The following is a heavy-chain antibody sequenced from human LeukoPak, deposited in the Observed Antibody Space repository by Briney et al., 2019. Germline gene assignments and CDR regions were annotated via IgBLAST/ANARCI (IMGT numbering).Heavy chain of an antibody. CDR2: ISYSGYT. CDR3: ARERNENGCMVFDS. J-gene: IGHJ4*02. CDR1: GFTFGDYA. D-gene: IGHD4-23*01. V-gene: IGHV4-59*01. Sequence: GSLRLSCTASGFTFGDYAMNWVRQAPGKGLEWIGFISYSGYTSYSPSLKSRAAISVDTSKSQFSMRMNSMTAASTAIYYCARERNENGCMVFDSWAQGTLVTVSS.